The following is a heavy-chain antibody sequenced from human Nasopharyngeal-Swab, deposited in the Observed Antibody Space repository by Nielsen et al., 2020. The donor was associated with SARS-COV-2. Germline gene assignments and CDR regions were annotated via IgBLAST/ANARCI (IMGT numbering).Heavy chain of an antibody. V-gene: IGHV4-39*01. Sequence: SETLSLTCTVSGGSTSSSTYYWAWIRQPPGKGLEWIGSIYYGGSTYYNPSLKSRVTISVDTSKNQFSLKLSSVTAADTAVYYCATLSSSWYEYYFDYWGQGTLVTVSS. CDR3: ATLSSSWYEYYFDY. CDR2: IYYGGST. J-gene: IGHJ4*02. D-gene: IGHD6-13*01. CDR1: GGSTSSSTYY.